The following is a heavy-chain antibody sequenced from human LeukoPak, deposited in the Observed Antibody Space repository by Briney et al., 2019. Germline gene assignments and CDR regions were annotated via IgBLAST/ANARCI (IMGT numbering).Heavy chain of an antibody. CDR1: GFTFSSYA. J-gene: IGHJ5*02. V-gene: IGHV3-23*01. CDR2: ISGSGGST. CDR3: AKDRVSSFPAHNWFDP. Sequence: GGSLRLSCAAAGFTFSSYAMSWVRQAPGKGLEWVLAISGSGGSTYYADSVKGRFTISRDNSKNTLYLQMNSLRAEDTAVYYCAKDRVSSFPAHNWFDPWGQGTLVTVSS. D-gene: IGHD6-6*01.